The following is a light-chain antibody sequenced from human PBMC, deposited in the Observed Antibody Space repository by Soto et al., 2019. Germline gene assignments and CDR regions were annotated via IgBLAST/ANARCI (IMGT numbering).Light chain of an antibody. J-gene: IGKJ1*01. V-gene: IGKV1-39*01. CDR3: QQSYSTFWT. CDR2: AAS. Sequence: DLQMTQSPSSLSASVGDRVTITCRASQSISSYLNWYQQKPGKAPKLLIYAASSLQSGVPSRLSGSGSGTDFTLTISSLQPEDFATYYCQQSYSTFWTFGQGTKVEIK. CDR1: QSISSY.